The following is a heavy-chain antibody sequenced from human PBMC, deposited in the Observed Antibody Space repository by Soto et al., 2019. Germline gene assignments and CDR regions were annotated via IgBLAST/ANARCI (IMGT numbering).Heavy chain of an antibody. Sequence: SETLSLTCTVSGGSMSSHYWTWLRQPPGKGLEWIGYISYSGSTYYNPSLKSRVTISADTSRNQFSLKLSSVIAADTAVYYCARADPDASVGYWGQGTLVTV. V-gene: IGHV4-59*11. CDR1: GGSMSSHY. J-gene: IGHJ4*02. CDR3: ARADPDASVGY. D-gene: IGHD3-16*01. CDR2: ISYSGST.